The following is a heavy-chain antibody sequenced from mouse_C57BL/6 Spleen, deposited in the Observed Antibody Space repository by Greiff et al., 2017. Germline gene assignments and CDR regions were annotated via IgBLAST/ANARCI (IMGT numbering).Heavy chain of an antibody. CDR1: GFTFSDFY. V-gene: IGHV7-1*01. CDR3: ARDGGYYYGSSSLAY. Sequence: EVKLVESGGGLVQSGRSLRLSCATSGFTFSDFYMEWVRQAPGKGLEWIAASRNKANDYTTEYSASVKGRFIVSRDTSQSILYLQMNALRAEDTAIYYCARDGGYYYGSSSLAYWGQGTLVTVSA. J-gene: IGHJ3*01. CDR2: SRNKANDYTT. D-gene: IGHD1-1*01.